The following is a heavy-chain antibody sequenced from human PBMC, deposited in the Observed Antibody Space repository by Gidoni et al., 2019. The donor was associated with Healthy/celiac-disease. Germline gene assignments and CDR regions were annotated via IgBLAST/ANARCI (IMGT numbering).Heavy chain of an antibody. D-gene: IGHD3-3*01. J-gene: IGHJ6*02. Sequence: QVQLVESGGGVVQPGRSLRLSCAASGFTFSSYGMHWVRQAPGKGLEWVAVISYDGSKKYHVDSVKGRFTISRDNSKNTLYLQMNSLRPEDTAVYYCATTIFGKTYHYYGMDVWGQGTTVTVSS. CDR2: ISYDGSKK. V-gene: IGHV3-30*03. CDR3: ATTIFGKTYHYYGMDV. CDR1: GFTFSSYG.